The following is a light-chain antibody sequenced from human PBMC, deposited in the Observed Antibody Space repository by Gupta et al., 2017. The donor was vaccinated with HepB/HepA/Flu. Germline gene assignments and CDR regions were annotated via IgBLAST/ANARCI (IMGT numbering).Light chain of an antibody. CDR1: QTGCATYNKKNF. CDR2: WSS. V-gene: IGKV4-1*01. J-gene: IGKJ4*01. CDR3: QQDVSSPMT. Sequence: EIVMIQSPDSLAVSLGERATISCKSSQTGCATYNKKNFLDWYQQRPGQPPRLVISWSSTRESGVPDRFSGRGSGTEFTLTISSRQPEDVAVYYCQQDVSSPMTFGGGTXVEIK.